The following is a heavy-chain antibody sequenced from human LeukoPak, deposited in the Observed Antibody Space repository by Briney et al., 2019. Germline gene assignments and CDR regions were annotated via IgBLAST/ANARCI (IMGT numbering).Heavy chain of an antibody. V-gene: IGHV4-61*02. D-gene: IGHD6-19*01. CDR2: IHTSGST. J-gene: IGHJ5*02. CDR1: GGSISSGSYY. Sequence: SQTLSPTCTVSGGSISSGSYYWSWIRQPAGKGLEWIGRIHTSGSTNYNPSLKSRVTISVDTSKNQFSLKLSSVTAADTAVYYCARDFVAGPYNWFDPWGQGTLVTVSS. CDR3: ARDFVAGPYNWFDP.